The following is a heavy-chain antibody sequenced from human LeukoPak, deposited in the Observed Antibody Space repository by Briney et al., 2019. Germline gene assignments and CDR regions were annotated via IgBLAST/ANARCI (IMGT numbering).Heavy chain of an antibody. D-gene: IGHD4-17*01. CDR1: GFSFGSYA. Sequence: PGGSLRLSCAASGFSFGSYAMTWVRQAPGKGLEWVSGISGSGGNTYYADSVKGRFTISRDNSKNTLYLQMNSLRAEDTAVYFCAKNGVPVRIWGQGTLVTVSS. V-gene: IGHV3-23*01. CDR2: ISGSGGNT. J-gene: IGHJ4*02. CDR3: AKNGVPVRI.